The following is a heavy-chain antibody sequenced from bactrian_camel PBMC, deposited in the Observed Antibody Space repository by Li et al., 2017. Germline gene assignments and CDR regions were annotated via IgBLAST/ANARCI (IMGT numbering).Heavy chain of an antibody. D-gene: IGHD2*01. Sequence: DVQLVESGGGSVQEGGSLTLSCTPSGHIDSSYCMGWFRQVSGKRREGVAVFARVGSNPLYGDSVRGRFTASLDAATNTLTLQMNNLKPEDTAMYFCAVSLGIHSAPYCYIHPDFGYWGQGTQVTVS. CDR3: AVSLGIHSAPYCYIHPDFGY. CDR1: GHIDSSYC. CDR2: FARVGSNP. V-gene: IGHV3S59*01. J-gene: IGHJ6*01.